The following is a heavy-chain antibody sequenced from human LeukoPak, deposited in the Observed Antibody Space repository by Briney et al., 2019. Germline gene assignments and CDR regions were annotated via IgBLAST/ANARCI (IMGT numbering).Heavy chain of an antibody. CDR3: ARDPSSSYFDY. J-gene: IGHJ4*02. Sequence: SETLSLTCTVSGGSICSGGYYWSWIRQHPGKGLEWIGYIYYSGSTYYNPSLKSRVTISVDTSKNQFSLKLSSVTAADTAVYYCARDPSSSYFDYWGQGTLATVSS. CDR1: GGSICSGGYY. V-gene: IGHV4-31*03. CDR2: IYYSGST.